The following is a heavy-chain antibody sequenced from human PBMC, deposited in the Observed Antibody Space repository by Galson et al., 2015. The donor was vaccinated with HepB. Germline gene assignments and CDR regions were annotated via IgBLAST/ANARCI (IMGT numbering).Heavy chain of an antibody. CDR3: VAGFDY. J-gene: IGHJ4*02. Sequence: SLRLSSAASGFPFSSYEMTWVRQAPGKGLEWISYITNTDSTIYYADSVKGRFTISRDNAKNSLSLQMNSLRAEDTAVYYCVAGFDYWGQGTLVTVSS. CDR1: GFPFSSYE. V-gene: IGHV3-48*03. CDR2: ITNTDSTI.